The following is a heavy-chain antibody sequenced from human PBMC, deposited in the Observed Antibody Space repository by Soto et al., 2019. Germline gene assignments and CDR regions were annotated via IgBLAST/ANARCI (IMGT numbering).Heavy chain of an antibody. D-gene: IGHD4-17*01. Sequence: PSETLSLTCAVYGGSFSGYYWSWIRQPPGKGLEWIGEINHSGSTNYNPSLKSRVTISVDTSKNQFSLKLSSVTAADTAVYYCARVNGGVAYGMDVWGQGTTVTVSS. CDR1: GGSFSGYY. J-gene: IGHJ6*02. CDR2: INHSGST. V-gene: IGHV4-34*01. CDR3: ARVNGGVAYGMDV.